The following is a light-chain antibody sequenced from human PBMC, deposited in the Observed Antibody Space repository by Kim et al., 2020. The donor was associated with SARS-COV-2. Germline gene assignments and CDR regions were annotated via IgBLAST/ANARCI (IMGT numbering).Light chain of an antibody. J-gene: IGLJ1*01. CDR2: HDN. Sequence: VTPEQTASITCSGDKLGDNYACWYQQKPGQSPVLVIYHDNKRPSGIPERFSGSNSGNTATLTISGTQAMDEADYYCQAWDSSTANVFGTGTKVTVL. CDR3: QAWDSSTANV. V-gene: IGLV3-1*01. CDR1: KLGDNY.